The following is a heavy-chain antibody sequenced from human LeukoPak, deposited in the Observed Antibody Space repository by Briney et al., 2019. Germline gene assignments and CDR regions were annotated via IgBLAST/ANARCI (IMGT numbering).Heavy chain of an antibody. CDR2: INWNGGST. CDR3: ARGEWDLRD. D-gene: IGHD1-26*01. V-gene: IGHV3-20*04. Sequence: TGGSLRLSCAASGFMFADHGMTWVRQVPGKGLEWVSGINWNGGSTGYVDSVKGRFTISRDNAKNVLFLQMNNLGAEDTAFYYCARGEWDLRDWGQGTLVIVSS. CDR1: GFMFADHG. J-gene: IGHJ4*02.